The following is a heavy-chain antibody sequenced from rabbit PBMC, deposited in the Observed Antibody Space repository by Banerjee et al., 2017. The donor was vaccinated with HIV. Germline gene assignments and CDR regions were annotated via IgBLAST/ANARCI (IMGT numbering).Heavy chain of an antibody. CDR2: INTGSGST. D-gene: IGHD4-1*01. J-gene: IGHJ4*01. Sequence: QEQLEESGGDLVKPEGSLTLTCTASGFSFSSNVMCWVRQAPGKGPEWIACINTGSGSTSYASWAKGRFTITSNTNQNTVTLKMTSLTAADTATYFCARDLAGVIGWNFNLWGQGTLVTVS. CDR1: GFSFSSNV. V-gene: IGHV1S47*01. CDR3: ARDLAGVIGWNFNL.